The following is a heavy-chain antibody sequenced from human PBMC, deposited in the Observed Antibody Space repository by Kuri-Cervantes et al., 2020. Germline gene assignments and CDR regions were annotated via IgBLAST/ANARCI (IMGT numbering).Heavy chain of an antibody. D-gene: IGHD2-2*01. Sequence: GGSLRLSCAASGFTFSSYWMHWVRQAPGKGLVWVSRINSDGSSTSYADSVKGRFTISRDNSKNTLYLQMNSLRAEDTAVYYCARGPQAIVVVPATWGVYYYYGMDVWGQGTTVTVSS. CDR1: GFTFSSYW. CDR2: INSDGSST. J-gene: IGHJ6*02. V-gene: IGHV3-74*01. CDR3: ARGPQAIVVVPATWGVYYYYGMDV.